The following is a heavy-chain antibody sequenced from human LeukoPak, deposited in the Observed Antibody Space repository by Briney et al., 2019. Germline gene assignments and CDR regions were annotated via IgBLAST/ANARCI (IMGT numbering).Heavy chain of an antibody. V-gene: IGHV3-30*18. CDR2: ISYDGSNK. CDR1: GFTFSSYG. J-gene: IGHJ4*02. D-gene: IGHD4-17*01. Sequence: GGSLRLSCAASGFTFSSYGMHWVRQAPGKGLEWVAVISYDGSNKYYADSVKGRFTISRDNSKNTLYLQMNSLRAEDTAVYYCAKSGGYGDHGGKVDYWGQGTLVTVSS. CDR3: AKSGGYGDHGGKVDY.